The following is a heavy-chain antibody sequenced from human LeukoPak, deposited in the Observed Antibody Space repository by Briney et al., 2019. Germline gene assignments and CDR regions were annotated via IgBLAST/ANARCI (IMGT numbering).Heavy chain of an antibody. Sequence: GASVKVSCKASRYTFTGYYMHWVRQAPGQGLEWMGWINPNSGGTNYAQKFQGRVTMTRDTSISTAYMEPSRLRSDDTAVYYCARVGYCSSTSCFYGMDVWGQGTTVTVSS. V-gene: IGHV1-2*02. J-gene: IGHJ6*02. CDR2: INPNSGGT. CDR1: RYTFTGYY. D-gene: IGHD2-2*01. CDR3: ARVGYCSSTSCFYGMDV.